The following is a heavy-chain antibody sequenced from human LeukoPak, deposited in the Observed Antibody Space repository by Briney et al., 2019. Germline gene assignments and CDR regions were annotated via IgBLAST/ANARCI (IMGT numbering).Heavy chain of an antibody. CDR3: AREGGIANLDY. J-gene: IGHJ4*02. V-gene: IGHV1-46*01. CDR1: GYTFTSYY. Sequence: ASVKVSCTASGYTFTSYYMHWVRQAPGQGLEWMGIINPSGGSTSYAQKFQGRVTMTRDMSTSTVYMELSSLRSEDTAVYYCAREGGIANLDYWGQGTLVTVSS. CDR2: INPSGGST. D-gene: IGHD3-16*01.